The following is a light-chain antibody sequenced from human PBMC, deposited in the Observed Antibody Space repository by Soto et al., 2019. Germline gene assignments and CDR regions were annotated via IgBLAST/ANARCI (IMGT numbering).Light chain of an antibody. V-gene: IGKV3-20*01. J-gene: IGKJ2*01. CDR2: GAS. CDR1: QSVSSSY. CDR3: QQYGSSPYT. Sequence: EIVLTQSPGTLSLSPGERATLSCRASQSVSSSYLAWYQQKPGQAPRLLIYGASSRATGIPDRFSGSGSGTDFILTISRLEPEDFAVYYCQQYGSSPYTCGQGTKLESK.